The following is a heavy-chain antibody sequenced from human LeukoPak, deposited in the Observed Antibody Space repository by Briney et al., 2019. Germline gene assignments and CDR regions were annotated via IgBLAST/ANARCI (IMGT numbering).Heavy chain of an antibody. CDR3: ARQLDTSGDYAGFFDS. Sequence: SETLSLTCTVSGGSISGSSYYWGWIRQPPGEGLEWIASIYYTGNAFYNWSLKSRVTILVDTSKNQFSLEVDSVTATDTAMYYCARQLDTSGDYAGFFDSWGQGALVTVSS. J-gene: IGHJ4*02. V-gene: IGHV4-39*01. CDR2: IYYTGNA. CDR1: GGSISGSSYY. D-gene: IGHD3-9*01.